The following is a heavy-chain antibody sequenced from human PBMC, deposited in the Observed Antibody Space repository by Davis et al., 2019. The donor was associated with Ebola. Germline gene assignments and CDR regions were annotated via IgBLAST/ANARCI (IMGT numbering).Heavy chain of an antibody. D-gene: IGHD2-2*01. Sequence: ASVKVSCKASGYTFTGHYMHWLRQAPGQGLEWMGWINPNSGGTNYAQKFQGWVTMTRDTSISTAYMELSRLRSDDTAVYYCARALGYCSSTSCYNWFDPWGQGTLVTVSS. CDR1: GYTFTGHY. CDR2: INPNSGGT. CDR3: ARALGYCSSTSCYNWFDP. V-gene: IGHV1-2*04. J-gene: IGHJ5*02.